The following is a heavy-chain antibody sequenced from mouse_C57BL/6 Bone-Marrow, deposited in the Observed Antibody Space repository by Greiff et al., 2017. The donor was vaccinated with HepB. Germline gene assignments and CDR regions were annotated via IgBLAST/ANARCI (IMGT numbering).Heavy chain of an antibody. D-gene: IGHD4-1*01. Sequence: EVKLVESGGGLVQPGGSLSLSCAASGFTFTDYYMSWVRQPPGKALEWLGFIRNKANGYTTEYSASVKGPFTISRDNSQSILYLQMNALRAEDSATYYCASQTGDYFDYWGQGTTLTVSS. V-gene: IGHV7-3*01. CDR3: ASQTGDYFDY. CDR1: GFTFTDYY. J-gene: IGHJ2*01. CDR2: IRNKANGYTT.